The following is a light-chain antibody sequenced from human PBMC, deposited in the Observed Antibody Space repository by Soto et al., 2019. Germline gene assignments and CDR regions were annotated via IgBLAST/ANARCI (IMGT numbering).Light chain of an antibody. CDR1: QGISSY. V-gene: IGKV1-8*01. J-gene: IGKJ4*01. CDR2: AAS. CDR3: QQDYSYLRT. Sequence: AIRMTQSPSSLSASTGDRVTITCRASQGISSYLAWYQQKPGKAPKLLIYAASTLQSGVPSRFSGSGSGTDYTLTISCRQSEDFATYYGQQDYSYLRTFGGGTKVEIK.